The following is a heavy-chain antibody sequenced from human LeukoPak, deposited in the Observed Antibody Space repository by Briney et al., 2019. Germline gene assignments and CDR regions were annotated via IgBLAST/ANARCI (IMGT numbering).Heavy chain of an antibody. D-gene: IGHD3-10*01. V-gene: IGHV1-18*01. CDR2: ISGYNGYT. J-gene: IGHJ4*02. CDR3: ARGQTNRLLWVGELLLNINPFDY. Sequence: ASVKVSCKASGYTFTRYGISWVRQAPGQGPEWLGWISGYNGYTNYEQKFQDRVTMTTDTSTSTAYMELRSLRFDDTAVYYCARGQTNRLLWVGELLLNINPFDYWGQGTLVTVSS. CDR1: GYTFTRYG.